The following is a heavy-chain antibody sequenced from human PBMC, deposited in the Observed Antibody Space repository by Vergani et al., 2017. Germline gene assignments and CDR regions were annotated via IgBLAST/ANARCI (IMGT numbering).Heavy chain of an antibody. Sequence: EVQLLESGGGLVQPGGSLRLSCAASGFTFSSYAMSWVRQAPGKGLEWVSAISGSGGSTYYADSVKRRFTISRDNSKNTLYLQMNSLRAADTAVYYCAKSWTYYYDSSGRGYFDYWGQGTLVTVSS. V-gene: IGHV3-23*01. CDR1: GFTFSSYA. CDR3: AKSWTYYYDSSGRGYFDY. CDR2: ISGSGGST. J-gene: IGHJ4*02. D-gene: IGHD3-22*01.